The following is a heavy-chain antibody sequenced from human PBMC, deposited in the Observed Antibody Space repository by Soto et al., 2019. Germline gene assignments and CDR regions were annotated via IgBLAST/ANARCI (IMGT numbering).Heavy chain of an antibody. CDR2: ISYDGSNK. CDR3: ARGPPWGYYGMDV. CDR1: GFTFSSYA. Sequence: PGGYLRLSCAASGFTFSSYAMHWVRQAPGKGLEWVAVISYDGSNKYYADSVKGRFTISRDNSKNTLYLQMNSLRAEDTAVYYCARGPPWGYYGMDVWGQGTTVTVSS. V-gene: IGHV3-30-3*01. D-gene: IGHD7-27*01. J-gene: IGHJ6*02.